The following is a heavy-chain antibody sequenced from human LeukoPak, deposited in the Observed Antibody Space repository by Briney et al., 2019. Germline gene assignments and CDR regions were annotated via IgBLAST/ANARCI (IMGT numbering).Heavy chain of an antibody. Sequence: GGSLRLPCAVSGFTFSDYWMNWVRQAPGKGLEWVAKIKPDGSDTYYVDSVRGRFSISRDNAKNSLYLQMNSLRVDDTAMYYCLTGYNWGQGTLVTVSS. V-gene: IGHV3-7*01. D-gene: IGHD3-9*01. CDR3: LTGYN. J-gene: IGHJ1*01. CDR1: GFTFSDYW. CDR2: IKPDGSDT.